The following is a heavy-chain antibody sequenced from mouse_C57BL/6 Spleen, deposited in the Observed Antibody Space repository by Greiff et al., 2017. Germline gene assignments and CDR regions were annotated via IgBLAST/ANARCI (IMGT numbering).Heavy chain of an antibody. CDR1: GYAFSSSW. V-gene: IGHV1-82*01. CDR2: IYPGDGDT. Sequence: VKLQQSGPELVKPGASVKISCKASGYAFSSSWMNWVKQRPGKGLEWIGRIYPGDGDTNYNGKFKGKATLTADKSSSTAYMQRSSLTSEDSAVYFCARGGEYFDYWGQGTTLTVSS. CDR3: ARGGEYFDY. J-gene: IGHJ2*01.